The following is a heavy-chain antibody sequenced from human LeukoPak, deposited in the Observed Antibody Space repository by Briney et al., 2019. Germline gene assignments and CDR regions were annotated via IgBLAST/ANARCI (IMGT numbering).Heavy chain of an antibody. V-gene: IGHV1-69*13. Sequence: GASVKVSCKASGGTFSSYAISWVRQAPGQGLEWMGGIIPIFGTANYAQKFQGRVTITADESTSTAYMELSSLRSEDTAVYYCATQEPGCYYGSGRAFDIWGQGTMVTVSS. CDR3: ATQEPGCYYGSGRAFDI. CDR2: IIPIFGTA. CDR1: GGTFSSYA. J-gene: IGHJ3*02. D-gene: IGHD3-10*01.